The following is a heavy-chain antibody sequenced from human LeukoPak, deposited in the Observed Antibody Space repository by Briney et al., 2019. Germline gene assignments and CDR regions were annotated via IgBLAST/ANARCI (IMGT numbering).Heavy chain of an antibody. D-gene: IGHD2-2*01. CDR3: ARAGIVPAATESPFDN. J-gene: IGHJ4*02. CDR1: GFTFSDYY. CDR2: ISSSGSSI. Sequence: GGSLRLSCAASGFTFSDYYMSWIRQAPGKGLEWLSYISSSGSSIYSADSVKGRFTISRDNAKNSLYLQMNSLRAADTAVYYCARAGIVPAATESPFDNWGQGTLVTVSS. V-gene: IGHV3-11*01.